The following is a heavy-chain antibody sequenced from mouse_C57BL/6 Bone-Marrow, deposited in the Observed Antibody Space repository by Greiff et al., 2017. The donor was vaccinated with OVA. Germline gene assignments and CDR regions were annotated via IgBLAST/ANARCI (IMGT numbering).Heavy chain of an antibody. CDR3: ARPTVGAFDV. D-gene: IGHD1-1*01. J-gene: IGHJ1*03. Sequence: VQLQQPGAELVKPGASVKLSCKASGYTFTSYWMHWVKQRPGKGLEWIGMIYPNSGSTNYNEKFKSNATLTVDKSSSTSYMQLSSLTSEDSAVYYCARPTVGAFDVWGTGTTVTVSS. CDR1: GYTFTSYW. V-gene: IGHV1-64*01. CDR2: IYPNSGST.